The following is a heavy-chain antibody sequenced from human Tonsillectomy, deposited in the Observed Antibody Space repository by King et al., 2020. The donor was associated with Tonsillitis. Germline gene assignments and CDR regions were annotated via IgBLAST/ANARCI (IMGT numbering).Heavy chain of an antibody. V-gene: IGHV3-23*04. CDR1: RFTFSSYA. Sequence: VQLVESGGGLVQPGGSLRLSCAASRFTFSSYAMSWVRQAPGKGLEWVSAISDSGYSTYYADSVKGRFTISRDNSKNTLYLQMNSLRAEDTAVYYCAKEEGGGGYYYDSSYRLSEKKGWFDPWGQGTLVTVSS. CDR2: ISDSGYST. J-gene: IGHJ5*02. CDR3: AKEEGGGGYYYDSSYRLSEKKGWFDP. D-gene: IGHD3-22*01.